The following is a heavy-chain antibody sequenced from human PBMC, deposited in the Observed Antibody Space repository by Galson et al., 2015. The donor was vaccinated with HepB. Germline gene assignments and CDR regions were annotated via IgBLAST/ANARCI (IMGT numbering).Heavy chain of an antibody. CDR1: GGSISSYY. CDR3: ARDGYYYDSSGYSHFDY. D-gene: IGHD3-22*01. J-gene: IGHJ4*02. Sequence: SETLSLTCTVSGGSISSYYWSWIRQPAGKGLEWIGRIYTSGSTNYNPSLKSRVTMSVDTSKNQFSLKLSSVTAADTAVYYCARDGYYYDSSGYSHFDYWGQGTLVTVSS. CDR2: IYTSGST. V-gene: IGHV4-4*07.